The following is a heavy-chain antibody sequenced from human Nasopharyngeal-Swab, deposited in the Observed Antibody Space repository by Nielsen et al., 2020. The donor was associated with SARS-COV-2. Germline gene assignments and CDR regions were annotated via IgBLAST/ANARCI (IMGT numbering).Heavy chain of an antibody. V-gene: IGHV3-33*01. CDR3: ARDRVLWFGENWFDP. D-gene: IGHD3-10*01. CDR1: GFTFSNYG. CDR2: IRYDGSNK. J-gene: IGHJ5*02. Sequence: GGSLRLSCAASGFTFSNYGMHWVRQAPGKGLEWVAVIRYDGSNKYYADSVKGRFTISRDNSKNTVYLQMNSLRAEDTAVYYCARDRVLWFGENWFDPWGQGTLVTVSS.